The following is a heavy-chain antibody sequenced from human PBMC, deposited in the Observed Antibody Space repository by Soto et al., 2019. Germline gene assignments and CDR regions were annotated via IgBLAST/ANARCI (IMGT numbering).Heavy chain of an antibody. V-gene: IGHV3-9*01. D-gene: IGHD3-10*01. CDR3: AKDRSSGSPYYGMDF. CDR2: FKWNSGDV. CDR1: GFTFGDYA. Sequence: SLRLSCAASGFTFGDYAMRLFRQVPGKGLEWVSGFKWNSGDVGYADSVKGRFTISRDNARNSLYLQMNSLRPEDTAVYYCAKDRSSGSPYYGMDFWGQGTMVTVSS. J-gene: IGHJ6*02.